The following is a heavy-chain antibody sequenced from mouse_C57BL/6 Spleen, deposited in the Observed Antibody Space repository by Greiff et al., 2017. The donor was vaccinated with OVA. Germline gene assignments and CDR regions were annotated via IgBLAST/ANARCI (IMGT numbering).Heavy chain of an antibody. CDR1: GYTFTDYY. Sequence: EVQLQQSGPELVKPGASVKISCKASGYTFTDYYMNWVKQSHGKSLEWIGDINPNNGGTSYNQKFKGKATLTVDKSSSTAYMELRSLTSEDSAVYYCAVYSNYGYYFDYWGQGTTLTVSS. J-gene: IGHJ2*01. CDR3: AVYSNYGYYFDY. CDR2: INPNNGGT. D-gene: IGHD2-5*01. V-gene: IGHV1-26*01.